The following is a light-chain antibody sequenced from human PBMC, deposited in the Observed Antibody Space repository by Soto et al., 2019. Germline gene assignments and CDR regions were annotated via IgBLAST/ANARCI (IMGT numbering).Light chain of an antibody. J-gene: IGKJ4*01. V-gene: IGKV1-27*01. CDR1: QGISNY. CDR2: AAS. Sequence: DIQMTQSPSSLSASVGDRVTITCRASQGISNYLAWYQQKPGKVPKLLIYAASTLQSGVQSRFSGSGSGTDLTITISRLQPEDVATYYCQKYNSAPRLTFGGGTKVEIK. CDR3: QKYNSAPRLT.